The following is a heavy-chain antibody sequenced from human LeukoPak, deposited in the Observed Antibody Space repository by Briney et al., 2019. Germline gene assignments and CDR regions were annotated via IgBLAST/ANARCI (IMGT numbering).Heavy chain of an antibody. J-gene: IGHJ4*02. CDR3: VRGTGY. CDR1: GFTFSAYV. V-gene: IGHV3-64D*06. Sequence: GGSLRLSCSVSGFTFSAYVMHWVRQAPGKGLEYVSAISSNGDNTYYADSVKGRFTISRDNSKNTLYLQMSSLRADDTAMYYCVRGTGYWGQGTLVTVSS. CDR2: ISSNGDNT.